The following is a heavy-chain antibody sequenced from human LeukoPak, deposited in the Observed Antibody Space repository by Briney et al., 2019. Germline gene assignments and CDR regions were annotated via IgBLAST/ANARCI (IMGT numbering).Heavy chain of an antibody. J-gene: IGHJ5*02. CDR2: IHASGSS. CDR3: ARYERLSWFDP. V-gene: IGHV4-4*07. CDR1: GASISSYY. Sequence: SETLSLTCTVSGASISSYYWSWIRQPAGQGLEWIGRIHASGSSNYNPSLKSRVRLSVDTSKNQFSLELTSVTAEDTAVYYCARYERLSWFDPWGQGALVTVSS. D-gene: IGHD3-16*01.